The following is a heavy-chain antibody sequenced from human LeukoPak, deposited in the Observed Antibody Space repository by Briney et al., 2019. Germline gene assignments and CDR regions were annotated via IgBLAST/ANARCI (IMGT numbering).Heavy chain of an antibody. D-gene: IGHD6-6*01. J-gene: IGHJ4*02. CDR2: IYPVDSDT. V-gene: IGHV5-51*01. CDR1: GYSFTSYW. Sequence: GESLKIFCKGSGYSFTSYWIGWVRQIPGKGLEWMGIIYPVDSDTSDSPSFQGQLTISADKSISTANLQWSSLKASDTAMYYCARVYSSSSEEWDYWGQGTLVTVSS. CDR3: ARVYSSSSEEWDY.